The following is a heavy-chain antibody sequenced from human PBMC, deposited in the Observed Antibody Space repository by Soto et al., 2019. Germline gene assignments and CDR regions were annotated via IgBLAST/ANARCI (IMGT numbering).Heavy chain of an antibody. V-gene: IGHV1-69*06. CDR3: AHGFWSGPIAHYFDY. CDR1: GGSFSTYA. Sequence: QVHLVQSGAEVKKPGSSVKVSCKASGGSFSTYAINWLRQAPGQGLEWMGGIIPLFGTENYAQNFQDRFTFTADKSTTTAYMEVRSLTSEDTAVYYCAHGFWSGPIAHYFDYWGQGTLVTVSS. J-gene: IGHJ4*01. CDR2: IIPLFGTE. D-gene: IGHD3-3*01.